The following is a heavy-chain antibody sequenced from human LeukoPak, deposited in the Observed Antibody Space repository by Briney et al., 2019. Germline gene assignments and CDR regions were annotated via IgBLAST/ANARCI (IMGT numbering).Heavy chain of an antibody. V-gene: IGHV4-59*01. CDR3: ARVLRAASWRSYDY. J-gene: IGHJ4*02. D-gene: IGHD5-18*01. Sequence: SETLSLTCTASGVSINSYYWSWIRQPPGKGLEWIGYIYYSGSTNYNPSLKSRVTISIDTSRNQFSLRLNSMTAADTAVYYCARVLRAASWRSYDYWGQGSLVTVSS. CDR1: GVSINSYY. CDR2: IYYSGST.